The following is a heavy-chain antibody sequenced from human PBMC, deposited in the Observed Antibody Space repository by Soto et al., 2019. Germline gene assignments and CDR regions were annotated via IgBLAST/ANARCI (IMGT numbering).Heavy chain of an antibody. D-gene: IGHD6-19*01. J-gene: IGHJ5*02. CDR2: IYYSGST. CDR3: ARGRRYSSGWYGGRLNWFDP. V-gene: IGHV4-39*01. Sequence: LSLTCSVSGGSINSSSYFWGWVRQPPGKGLEWIGSIYYSGSTYYNPSLRSRVTISVDTSKNQFSLKLSSVTAADTAVFYCARGRRYSSGWYGGRLNWFDPWGQGTLVTVSS. CDR1: GGSINSSSYF.